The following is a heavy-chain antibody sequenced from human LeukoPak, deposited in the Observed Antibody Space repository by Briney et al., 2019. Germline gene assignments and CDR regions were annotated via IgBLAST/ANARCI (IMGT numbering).Heavy chain of an antibody. CDR2: ISSSSSYI. J-gene: IGHJ4*02. Sequence: GSLRLSCAASGFTFSSYSMNWVCQAPGKGLEWVSSISSSSSYIYYADSVKGRFTISRDNAKNSLYLQMNSLRAEDTAVYYCARGYGDYEIGYFDYWGQGTLVTVSS. CDR1: GFTFSSYS. D-gene: IGHD4-17*01. CDR3: ARGYGDYEIGYFDY. V-gene: IGHV3-21*01.